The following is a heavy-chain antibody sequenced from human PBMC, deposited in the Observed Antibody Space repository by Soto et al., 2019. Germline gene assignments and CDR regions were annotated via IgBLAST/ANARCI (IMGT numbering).Heavy chain of an antibody. CDR2: IYYSGST. Sequence: SETLSLTCTVSGGSITAYYWSWIRQPPGKGLEWIGYIYYSGSTYYNPSLKSRVTISVDTSRNQFSLKLTSVTAADTAVYYCARHDSSPKGDFGYWGQGTPVTVSS. CDR1: GGSITAYY. J-gene: IGHJ4*02. V-gene: IGHV4-59*08. D-gene: IGHD6-13*01. CDR3: ARHDSSPKGDFGY.